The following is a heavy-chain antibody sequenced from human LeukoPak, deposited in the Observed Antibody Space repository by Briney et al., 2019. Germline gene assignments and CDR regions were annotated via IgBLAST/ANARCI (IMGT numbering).Heavy chain of an antibody. CDR3: AKPQYYYDSRRYSAGDH. V-gene: IGHV3-23*01. J-gene: IGHJ4*02. Sequence: GGSLRLSCAASGFTFSSYAMSWVRQAPGKGLEWLSDISGSGAGPHYADSVKGRFTISRDNSKNTVYLEMNSLRAEDTAVYYCAKPQYYYDSRRYSAGDHRGQGTLVTVSS. D-gene: IGHD3-22*01. CDR1: GFTFSSYA. CDR2: ISGSGAGP.